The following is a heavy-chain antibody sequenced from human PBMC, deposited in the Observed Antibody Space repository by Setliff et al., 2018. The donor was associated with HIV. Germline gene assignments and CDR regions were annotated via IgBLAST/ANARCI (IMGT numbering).Heavy chain of an antibody. CDR3: ARGRMATVLIRNWIDP. J-gene: IGHJ5*02. CDR2: INHSGST. CDR1: GGSLSGYY. D-gene: IGHD4-4*01. V-gene: IGHV4-34*01. Sequence: SETLSLTCAVYGGSLSGYYWTWIRQPPGKGLEWIGEINHSGSTNYSPSLKSRVTISIDTSKNQFSLKLSSVTAADTAMYYCARGRMATVLIRNWIDPWGQGSLVTVSS.